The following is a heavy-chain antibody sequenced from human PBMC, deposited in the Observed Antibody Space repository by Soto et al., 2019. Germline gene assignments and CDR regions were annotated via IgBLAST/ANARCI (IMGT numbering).Heavy chain of an antibody. CDR3: ARGLGGRMDD. CDR2: IIPILGET. Sequence: QVQLVQSGAEVKKPGSSVRVSCKASGTIFSSYTISWVRQAPGQGLEWMGRIIPILGETNTAQKFQGRVTITADKTTNKAYMELNSLRLEDTALYYCARGLGGRMDDWGQGTTVSVSS. J-gene: IGHJ6*02. V-gene: IGHV1-69*08. CDR1: GTIFSSYT. D-gene: IGHD3-16*01.